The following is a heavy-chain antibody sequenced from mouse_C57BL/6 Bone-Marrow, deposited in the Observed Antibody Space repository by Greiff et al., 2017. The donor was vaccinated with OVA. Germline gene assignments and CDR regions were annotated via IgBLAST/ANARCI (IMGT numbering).Heavy chain of an antibody. CDR1: GYTFTSYW. CDR2: INPSNGGT. V-gene: IGHV1-53*01. CDR3: ARGGYDYDGGFAY. J-gene: IGHJ3*01. D-gene: IGHD2-4*01. Sequence: QVQLQQPGTELVKPGASVKLSCKASGYTFTSYWMHWVKQRPGQGLEWIGNINPSNGGTNYNEKFKSKATLTVDKSSSTAYMQLSRLTSEDAAVYYCARGGYDYDGGFAYWGQGTLVTVSA.